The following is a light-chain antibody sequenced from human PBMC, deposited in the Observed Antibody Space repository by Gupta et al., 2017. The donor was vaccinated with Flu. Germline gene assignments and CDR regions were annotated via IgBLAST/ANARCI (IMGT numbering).Light chain of an antibody. CDR1: QGISSY. CDR2: AAS. J-gene: IGKJ3*01. Sequence: GDRVTISCRISQGISSYLAWYQQKPGKAPELLIYAASTLQSGVPSRFSGSGSGTDFTLTIRCLQSEDFATYYCQQYYSFPPAFGPGTKVDIK. CDR3: QQYYSFPPA. V-gene: IGKV1D-8*01.